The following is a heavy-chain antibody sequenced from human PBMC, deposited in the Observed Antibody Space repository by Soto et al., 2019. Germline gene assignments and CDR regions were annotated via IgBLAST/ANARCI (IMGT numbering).Heavy chain of an antibody. V-gene: IGHV1-18*01. J-gene: IGHJ5*02. D-gene: IGHD3-3*01. Sequence: ASVKVSCKASGYTFTSYGISWVRQAPGQGLEWMGWINAYNGNTNYAQKLQGRVTMTTDTSTSTAYMELRSLRSDDTAVYYCARDPHEFWTSYWFDPWGQGTPVTVSS. CDR3: ARDPHEFWTSYWFDP. CDR1: GYTFTSYG. CDR2: INAYNGNT.